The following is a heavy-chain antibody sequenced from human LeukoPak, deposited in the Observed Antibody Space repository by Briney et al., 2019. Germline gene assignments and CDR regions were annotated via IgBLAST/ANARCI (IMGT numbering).Heavy chain of an antibody. CDR3: AKDSGGIAAAY. Sequence: GGSLRLSCAASGFTFSSYGMHWVRQAPGKGLEWVAVISYDGSNKYYADSVKGRFTISRDNSKNTLYLQMNSLRAEDTAVYYCAKDSGGIAAAYWGQGTLVTVSS. CDR2: ISYDGSNK. D-gene: IGHD6-13*01. V-gene: IGHV3-30*18. CDR1: GFTFSSYG. J-gene: IGHJ4*02.